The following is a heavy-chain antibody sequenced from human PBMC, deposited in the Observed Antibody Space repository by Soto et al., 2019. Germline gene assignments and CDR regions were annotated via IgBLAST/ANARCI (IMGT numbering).Heavy chain of an antibody. D-gene: IGHD3-10*01. CDR3: ARRITSRLWFGEMPPYYMDV. V-gene: IGHV4-59*08. CDR1: GGSISSYY. CDR2: IYYSGST. J-gene: IGHJ6*03. Sequence: SETLSLTCTVSGGSISSYYWSWIRQPPGKGLEWIGYIYYSGSTNYNPSLKSRVTISVDTSKNQFSLKLSSVTAADTAVYYCARRITSRLWFGEMPPYYMDVWGKGTTVTVSS.